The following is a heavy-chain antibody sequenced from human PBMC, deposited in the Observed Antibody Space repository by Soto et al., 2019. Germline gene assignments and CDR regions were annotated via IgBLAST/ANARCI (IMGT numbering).Heavy chain of an antibody. Sequence: QVQLQESGPGLVKPSETLSLTCTVSNGSISTYYWSWIRQPPGKGLEWIGYVYYSGSTNYNPSLKSRVTISVDTSKNQFSRKLSSVTAADTAVYYCARGGSGWPNWFGPWGQGTLVTVSS. J-gene: IGHJ5*02. CDR2: VYYSGST. CDR1: NGSISTYY. D-gene: IGHD6-19*01. CDR3: ARGGSGWPNWFGP. V-gene: IGHV4-59*01.